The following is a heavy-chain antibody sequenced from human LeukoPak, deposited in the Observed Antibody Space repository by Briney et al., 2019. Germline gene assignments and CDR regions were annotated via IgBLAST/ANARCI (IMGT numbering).Heavy chain of an antibody. CDR1: GGSISSGSYY. CDR2: IYTSGST. J-gene: IGHJ5*02. CDR3: ARDLWSGYPDYNWFDP. D-gene: IGHD3-3*01. Sequence: SETLSLTCTVSGGSISSGSYYWSWIRQRAGKGLEWIGSIYTSGSTNYNPSLKSRVTISVDTSKNQFSLKLSSVTAADTAVYYCARDLWSGYPDYNWFDPWGQGTLVTVSS. V-gene: IGHV4-61*02.